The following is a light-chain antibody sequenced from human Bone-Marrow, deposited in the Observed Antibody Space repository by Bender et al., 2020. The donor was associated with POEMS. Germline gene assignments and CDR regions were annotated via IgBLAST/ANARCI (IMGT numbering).Light chain of an antibody. V-gene: IGLV1-44*01. J-gene: IGLJ3*02. CDR1: SSNIGSNS. Sequence: QSVLAQPPSASGTPGQSVTISCSGSSSNIGSNSVSWYQQLPGTAPRLLIYTNNERPSGVPDRFSGSKSGTSASLAITGLQSDDEAIYFCVAWDASLNGWVFGGGTKLTVL. CDR3: VAWDASLNGWV. CDR2: TNN.